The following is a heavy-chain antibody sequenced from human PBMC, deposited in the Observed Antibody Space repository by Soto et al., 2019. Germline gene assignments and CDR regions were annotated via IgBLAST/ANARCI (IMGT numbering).Heavy chain of an antibody. CDR1: GGFVSSGSYY. CDR3: ARVERGTATTVVDAFDI. CDR2: MSHSGGT. J-gene: IGHJ3*02. V-gene: IGHV4-61*01. Sequence: SLTCAVYGGFVSSGSYYWSWIRQPPEKGLEWIGEMSHSGGTHFNPSLKSRVIISVDTSKNQFSLKMSSVTAADTALYYCARVERGTATTVVDAFDIWGPGTMVTVSS. D-gene: IGHD1-1*01.